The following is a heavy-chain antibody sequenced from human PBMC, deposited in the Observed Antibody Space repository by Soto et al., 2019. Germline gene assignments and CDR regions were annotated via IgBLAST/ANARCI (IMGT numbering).Heavy chain of an antibody. CDR2: ISSSSGYI. Sequence: GGSLRLSCAASGFTFSSYSMNWVRQAPGKGLEWVSSISSSSGYIYYADSVKGRFTISRDNAKNSLYLQMNSLRAEDTAVYYCAREVWAAARPRGFDPWGQGTLVTVSS. CDR1: GFTFSSYS. V-gene: IGHV3-21*01. CDR3: AREVWAAARPRGFDP. D-gene: IGHD6-6*01. J-gene: IGHJ5*02.